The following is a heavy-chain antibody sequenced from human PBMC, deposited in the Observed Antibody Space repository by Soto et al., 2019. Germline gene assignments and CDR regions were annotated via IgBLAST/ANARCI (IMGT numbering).Heavy chain of an antibody. CDR3: AKPKFPTRRGAYFDY. J-gene: IGHJ4*02. Sequence: QVQLVESGGGVVQPGRSLRLSCAASGFTFSSYGMHWVRQAPGKGLEWVAVISYDGSNKYYADSVKGRFTISRDKSKNTLYLQMTRLRAEDTAVYYCAKPKFPTRRGAYFDYRGQGTLVTVSS. V-gene: IGHV3-30*18. CDR1: GFTFSSYG. CDR2: ISYDGSNK.